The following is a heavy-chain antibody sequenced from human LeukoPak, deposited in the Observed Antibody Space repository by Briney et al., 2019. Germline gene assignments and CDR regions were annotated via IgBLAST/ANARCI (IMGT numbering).Heavy chain of an antibody. CDR2: IYYREST. V-gene: IGHV4-31*03. D-gene: IGHD3-22*01. CDR3: ARVHDSSGYDAFDI. Sequence: PSETLSLTCTVSGGSINSGGYYWSWIRQHPGKGLEWIGYIYYRESTYYNPSLESRVTISTDTSRNQFSLTLSSVTAADTAVYYCARVHDSSGYDAFDIWGQGTMVTVSS. CDR1: GGSINSGGYY. J-gene: IGHJ3*02.